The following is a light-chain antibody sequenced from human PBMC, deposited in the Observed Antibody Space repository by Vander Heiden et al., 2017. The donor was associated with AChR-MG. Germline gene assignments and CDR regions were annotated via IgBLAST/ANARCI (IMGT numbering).Light chain of an antibody. CDR2: GNS. CDR3: QSYDSSLSGSGV. CDR1: SPNIGAGYD. J-gene: IGLJ2*01. V-gene: IGLV1-40*01. Sequence: QSVLTQPPSVSGAPGQRATISCTGSSPNIGAGYDVHWYQQLPGTAPKHLIYGNSNRPSGVPDRFSGSKSGTSASLAITGLQAEDEADYYCQSYDSSLSGSGVFGGGTKLTVL.